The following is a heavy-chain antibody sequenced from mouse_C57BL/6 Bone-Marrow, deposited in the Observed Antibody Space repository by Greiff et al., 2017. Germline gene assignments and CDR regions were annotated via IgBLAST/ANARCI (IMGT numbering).Heavy chain of an antibody. CDR3: ARGDRRTWFAY. Sequence: EVKLVESGGDLVKPGGSLKLSCAASGFTFSSYGMSWVRQTPDKRLEWVATISSGGSYPYYPDSVKGRFTISRDNDKNTLYLQMSSLKSEDTAMYYCARGDRRTWFAYWGQGTLVTVSA. D-gene: IGHD2-14*01. J-gene: IGHJ3*01. V-gene: IGHV5-6*01. CDR2: ISSGGSYP. CDR1: GFTFSSYG.